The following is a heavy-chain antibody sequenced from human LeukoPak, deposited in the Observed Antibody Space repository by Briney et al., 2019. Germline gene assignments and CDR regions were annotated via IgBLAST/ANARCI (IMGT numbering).Heavy chain of an antibody. D-gene: IGHD3-9*01. V-gene: IGHV4-59*01. J-gene: IGHJ4*02. CDR2: IYYSGST. CDR1: GGSISSYY. CDR3: ARVDILTGYTFDY. Sequence: PSETLSLTCTVSGGSISSYYWSWIRQPPGKGLEWIGYIYYSGSTNYNPSLKSRVTRSVTTPKNQFSLKLSSVTAADTAVYYCARVDILTGYTFDYWGQGTLVTVSS.